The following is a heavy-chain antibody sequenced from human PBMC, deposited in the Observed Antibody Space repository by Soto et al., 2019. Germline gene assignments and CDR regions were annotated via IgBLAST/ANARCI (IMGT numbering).Heavy chain of an antibody. CDR3: AREINWKGVDC. D-gene: IGHD1-20*01. V-gene: IGHV1-8*01. J-gene: IGHJ4*02. CDR1: GYTLTSYD. CDR2: MNPNSGNT. Sequence: QVQLVQSGAEVKKPGASVKVACKASGYTLTSYDINWVRQATGQGLEWMGWMNPNSGNTGYAQKFQGRVTMTRNTSISTAYMELSSLTSEHSAVYYRAREINWKGVDCWGQGNLVPVSS.